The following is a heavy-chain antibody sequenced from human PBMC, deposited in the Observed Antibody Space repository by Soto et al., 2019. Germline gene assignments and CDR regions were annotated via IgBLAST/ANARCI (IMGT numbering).Heavy chain of an antibody. CDR2: IYWDDDE. CDR3: AHRDRASGGLFDY. CDR1: GFSLSTEGVA. J-gene: IGHJ4*02. Sequence: QITLKESGPTLVKPTQTLTLTCTFSGFSLSTEGVAVGWIRQPPGKALEWLSVIYWDDDERSSPSLRSRLTTTNDTSKNHVVLPMTNRDPLDTAEYYCAHRDRASGGLFDYWGQGILVTVSS. D-gene: IGHD3-10*01. V-gene: IGHV2-5*02.